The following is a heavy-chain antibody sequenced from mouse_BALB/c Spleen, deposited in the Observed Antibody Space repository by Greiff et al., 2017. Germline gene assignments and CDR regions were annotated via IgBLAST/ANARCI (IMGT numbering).Heavy chain of an antibody. CDR2: IDPANGNT. CDR1: GFNIKDTY. D-gene: IGHD2-4*01. J-gene: IGHJ4*01. V-gene: IGHV14-3*02. Sequence: EVQLQQSGAELVKPGASVKLSCTASGFNIKDTYMHWVKQRPEQGLEWIGRIDPANGNTKYDPKFQGKATITADTSSNTSYLQLSSLTSEDTAVYSCARTTMISYYYAMDYWGQGTSVTVSS. CDR3: ARTTMISYYYAMDY.